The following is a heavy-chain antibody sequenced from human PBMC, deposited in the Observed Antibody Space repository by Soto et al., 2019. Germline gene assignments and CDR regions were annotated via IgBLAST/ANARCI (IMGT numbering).Heavy chain of an antibody. CDR2: ISTPETT. Sequence: QVQLQESGPGLVKPSETLSLTCTVSGGSISSYYWSWIRRPAGKGLEWIGRISTPETTNYNPSLKSRVSMSLDTSKSQVSLKLSSVTAADAAVYYCAGNIAAAGRRYYGMDVWGQGTTVTVSS. CDR1: GGSISSYY. J-gene: IGHJ6*02. V-gene: IGHV4-4*07. D-gene: IGHD6-13*01. CDR3: AGNIAAAGRRYYGMDV.